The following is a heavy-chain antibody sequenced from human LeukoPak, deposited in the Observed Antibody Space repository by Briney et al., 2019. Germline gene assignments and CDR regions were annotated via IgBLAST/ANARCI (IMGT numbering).Heavy chain of an antibody. CDR1: GYTFTGYY. D-gene: IGHD6-19*01. Sequence: ASVKVSCKASGYTFTGYYMHWVRQAPGQGLEWMGWINPNSGGTNYAQKFQGRVTMTRDTSISTAYMELSRLRSDDTAVYYCARERDSSGWPADHDAFDIWGQGTMVTVSS. V-gene: IGHV1-2*02. CDR2: INPNSGGT. CDR3: ARERDSSGWPADHDAFDI. J-gene: IGHJ3*02.